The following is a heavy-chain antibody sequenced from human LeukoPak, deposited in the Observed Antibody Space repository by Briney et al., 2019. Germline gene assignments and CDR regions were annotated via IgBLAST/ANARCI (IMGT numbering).Heavy chain of an antibody. CDR3: ARDPSSSWYGYYYGMDV. CDR1: GGSSSSYY. V-gene: IGHV4-59*01. J-gene: IGHJ6*02. D-gene: IGHD6-13*01. Sequence: PSETLSLTCTVSGGSSSSYYWSWIRQPPGKGLEWIGYIYYSGSTNYNPSLKNRVTISVDTSKNQFSLKLSSVTAADTAVYYCARDPSSSWYGYYYGMDVWGQGTTVTVSS. CDR2: IYYSGST.